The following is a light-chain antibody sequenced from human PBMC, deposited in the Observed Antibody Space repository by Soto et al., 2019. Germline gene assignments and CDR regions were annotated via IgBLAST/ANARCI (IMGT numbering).Light chain of an antibody. V-gene: IGKV3-11*01. J-gene: IGKJ1*01. CDR1: QSGSSS. Sequence: EIVLTQSPATLSLSPGERATLSCRASQSGSSSLAWYQTKPGQAPRLLIYDASNRATGIPARFSGSGSGTDFNFTISNLQTEDFATYYCQQRYSITRTFGQGTKVDIK. CDR3: QQRYSITRT. CDR2: DAS.